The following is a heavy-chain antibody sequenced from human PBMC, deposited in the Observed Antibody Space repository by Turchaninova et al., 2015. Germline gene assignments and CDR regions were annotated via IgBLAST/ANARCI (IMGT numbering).Heavy chain of an antibody. J-gene: IGHJ4*02. CDR1: VGSINTFY. Sequence: QVQLQESGPGLVKPSETLSLTCTVSVGSINTFYWSWIRQPPGKGLGLIGYLHHPGGTNYNPSLKSRITISVDSSKNQFSLKLNSVTAADTAVYYCAGDDNSSGYYGYWGQGTLVTVPS. CDR3: AGDDNSSGYYGY. CDR2: LHHPGGT. V-gene: IGHV4-59*01. D-gene: IGHD3-22*01.